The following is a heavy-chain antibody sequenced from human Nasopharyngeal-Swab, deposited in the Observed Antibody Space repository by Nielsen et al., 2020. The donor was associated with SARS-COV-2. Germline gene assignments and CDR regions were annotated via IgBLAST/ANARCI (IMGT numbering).Heavy chain of an antibody. D-gene: IGHD2-2*01. V-gene: IGHV3-23*01. CDR1: GFTFSNFA. CDR3: ARPSGVFQLSYGWYLLH. J-gene: IGHJ1*01. Sequence: GESLKISCAASGFTFSNFAMSWVRQAPGKGLEWVSVISGDSDSTYYTDSVRGRFTISRDNSKNTVYLQINSLRAEDTAVYYCARPSGVFQLSYGWYLLHWGQGTLVTVSS. CDR2: ISGDSDST.